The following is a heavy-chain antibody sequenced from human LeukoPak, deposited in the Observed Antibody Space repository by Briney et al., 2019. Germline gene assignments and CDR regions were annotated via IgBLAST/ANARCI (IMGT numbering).Heavy chain of an antibody. CDR2: IYYSGST. D-gene: IGHD6-13*01. CDR1: GGSISSYY. V-gene: IGHV4-59*01. CDR3: ARGGLGYSSSWYSYYYGMDV. J-gene: IGHJ6*02. Sequence: SETLSLTCTVSGGSISSYYWSWIRQPPGKGLEWIGYIYYSGSTNYNPSLKSRVTISVDTSKNQFSLKLRSVTAADTAVYYCARGGLGYSSSWYSYYYGMDVWGQGTTVTVSS.